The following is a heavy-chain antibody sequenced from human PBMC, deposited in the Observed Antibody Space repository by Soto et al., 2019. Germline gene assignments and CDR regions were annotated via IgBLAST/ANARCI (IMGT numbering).Heavy chain of an antibody. CDR2: ISGSGGST. D-gene: IGHD6-19*01. J-gene: IGHJ4*02. V-gene: IGHV3-23*01. Sequence: EVQLLESGGGLVQPGGSLRLSCAASGFTFSSYAMSWVRQAPGKGLEWVSAISGSGGSTYYADSVKGRFTISRDNSKTTLYLQMNSLRAEDTAVYYCAKAPGASSDWHGGLYWGQGTLVTVSS. CDR3: AKAPGASSDWHGGLY. CDR1: GFTFSSYA.